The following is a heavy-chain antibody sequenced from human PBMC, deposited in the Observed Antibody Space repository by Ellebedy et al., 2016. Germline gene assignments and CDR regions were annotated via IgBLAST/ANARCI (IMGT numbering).Heavy chain of an antibody. D-gene: IGHD4-17*01. CDR2: ISGDGDTT. J-gene: IGHJ4*02. V-gene: IGHV3-23*01. CDR1: GFAFNKYS. CDR3: YYGHYSGY. Sequence: GESLKISCAASGFAFNKYSMDWVRQAPGGGLEWVSTISGDGDTTFSADSVKGRFTISRDNSRNTLYLQMDSLRAADTAVYYCYYGHYSGYWGQGTLVTVSS.